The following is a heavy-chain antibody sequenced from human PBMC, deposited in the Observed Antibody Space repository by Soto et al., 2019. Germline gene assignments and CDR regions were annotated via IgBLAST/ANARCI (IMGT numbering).Heavy chain of an antibody. CDR3: ANAVEYIRNYYYYGMDV. CDR2: ISGSGGST. Sequence: EVQLLESGGGLVQPGGSLRLSCAASGFTFSNYAMGWVRQAPGKGLEWVSSISGSGGSTYHADSVVGRFTISRDNSRNTLYLQMNSLKAEDTAVYYCANAVEYIRNYYYYGMDVWGQGTTVTVSS. CDR1: GFTFSNYA. D-gene: IGHD2-8*02. J-gene: IGHJ6*02. V-gene: IGHV3-23*01.